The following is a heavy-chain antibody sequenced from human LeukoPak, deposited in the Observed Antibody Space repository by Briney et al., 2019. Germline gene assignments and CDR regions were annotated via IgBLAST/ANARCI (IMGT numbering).Heavy chain of an antibody. Sequence: GGSLRLSCAASGFTLSSYGMHWVRQAPGKGLECVAVLWYDGSNKYNADSVKGRFTISRDNSKNTLYLQMNSLTAEDTAVYYCARDLAGAAAHLGSDLWGQGTLVTVSS. CDR3: ARDLAGAAAHLGSDL. D-gene: IGHD6-13*01. J-gene: IGHJ5*02. CDR2: LWYDGSNK. CDR1: GFTLSSYG. V-gene: IGHV3-33*01.